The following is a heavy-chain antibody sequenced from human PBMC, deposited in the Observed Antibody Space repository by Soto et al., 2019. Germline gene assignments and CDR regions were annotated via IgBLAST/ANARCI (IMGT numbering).Heavy chain of an antibody. V-gene: IGHV4-59*01. J-gene: IGHJ6*02. CDR3: ARSNAPYYYYGMDV. Sequence: SETLSLTCTVSGGSISSYYWSWIRQPPGKGLEWIGYIYYSGSTNYNPSLKSRVTISVDTSKNQFSLKLSSVTAADTAVYYCARSNAPYYYYGMDVWGQGTTVTVPS. CDR1: GGSISSYY. CDR2: IYYSGST.